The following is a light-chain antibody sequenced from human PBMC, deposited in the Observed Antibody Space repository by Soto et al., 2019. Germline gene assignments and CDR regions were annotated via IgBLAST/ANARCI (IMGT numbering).Light chain of an antibody. V-gene: IGKV1-39*01. CDR2: AAS. J-gene: IGKJ5*01. CDR3: QQSYSTLIT. Sequence: DIQMTQSPSSLSASVGDRVTITCLASQSISSYLNWYQQKPGKAPKLLIYAASSLQSGVPSRFRGSGSGTDFTLTISSLQPEDFATYYCQQSYSTLITFGQGTRLEIK. CDR1: QSISSY.